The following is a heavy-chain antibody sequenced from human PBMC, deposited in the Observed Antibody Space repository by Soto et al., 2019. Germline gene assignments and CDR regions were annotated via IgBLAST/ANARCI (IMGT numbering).Heavy chain of an antibody. CDR2: IIPIFGAA. CDR3: ASNGVAIFGVVNWFDP. V-gene: IGHV1-69*13. J-gene: IGHJ5*02. CDR1: GGTFSSYA. Sequence: SVKVSCKASGGTFSSYAISWVRQAPGQGLEWMGGIIPIFGAANYAQKFQGRVTITADESTSTAYMELSSLRSEDTAVYYCASNGVAIFGVVNWFDPWGQGTLVTVSS. D-gene: IGHD3-3*01.